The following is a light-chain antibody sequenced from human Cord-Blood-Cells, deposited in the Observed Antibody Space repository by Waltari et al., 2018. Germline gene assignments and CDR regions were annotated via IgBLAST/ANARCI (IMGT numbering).Light chain of an antibody. V-gene: IGKV3-15*01. CDR2: GAS. CDR1: QSVSSN. CDR3: QQYNNWPPIT. J-gene: IGKJ5*01. Sequence: EIVMTQTPASLSVSPGERATLSCRASQSVSSNLAWHKQKPGQAPRLLIYGASTRATGIPARFSGSGSGTEFTLTISSLQSEDFAVYYCQQYNNWPPITFGQGTRLEIK.